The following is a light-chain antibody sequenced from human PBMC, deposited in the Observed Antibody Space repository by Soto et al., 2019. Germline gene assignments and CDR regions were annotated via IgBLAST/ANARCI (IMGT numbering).Light chain of an antibody. J-gene: IGKJ1*01. CDR2: DAS. Sequence: DIQMTQSPSTLSASVGDRVTITCRARQSISSWLAWYQQKPGKAPKLLIYDASSLESGVPSRFSGSGSGTDFTLTISSLQPDDFATYYCQQYNSYSGTFGQGTKVDIK. V-gene: IGKV1-5*01. CDR3: QQYNSYSGT. CDR1: QSISSW.